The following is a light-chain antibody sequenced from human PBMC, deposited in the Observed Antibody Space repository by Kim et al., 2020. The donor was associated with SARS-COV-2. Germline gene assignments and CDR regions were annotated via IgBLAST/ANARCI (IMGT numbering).Light chain of an antibody. V-gene: IGKV1-5*03. CDR3: QQYYSGSRA. CDR2: KAS. J-gene: IGKJ1*01. Sequence: DIQMTQSPSTLSASVGDRVTITCRASQGVSDWLAWYQQKPEKPPKLLIYKASKLEDGVPSRFSATESGTEFTLTINTLQPDDYATYYCQQYYSGSRAFGQGTKVDIK. CDR1: QGVSDW.